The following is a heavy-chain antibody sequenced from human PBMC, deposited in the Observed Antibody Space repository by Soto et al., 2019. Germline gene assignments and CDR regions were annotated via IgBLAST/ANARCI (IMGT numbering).Heavy chain of an antibody. J-gene: IGHJ5*01. CDR2: IWWDDNK. CDR1: GFSLSTSGVG. CDR3: AHTSSGNYYWFDS. V-gene: IGHV2-5*02. D-gene: IGHD3-22*01. Sequence: QITLKESGPTLVKPTQTLTLTCTFSGFSLSTSGVGVGWIRQPPGKALEWLTLIWWDDNKRYNPSLNSRLTITXDXAKNQVVLTMTNMDPVDTGTFYCAHTSSGNYYWFDSWGQGTLVTVSS.